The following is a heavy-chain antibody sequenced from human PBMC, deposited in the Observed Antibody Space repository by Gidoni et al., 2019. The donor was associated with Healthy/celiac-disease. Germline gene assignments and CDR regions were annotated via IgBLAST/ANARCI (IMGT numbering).Heavy chain of an antibody. J-gene: IGHJ5*02. CDR2: IVVGSGNT. D-gene: IGHD3-22*01. CDR1: GFTFTSSA. V-gene: IGHV1-58*01. CDR3: AALGYDSSGSPGLNWFDP. Sequence: QMQLVQSGPEVKKPGTSVKVSCKASGFTFTSSAVQWVRQARGQRLEWIGWIVVGSGNTNYAQKFQERVTITRDMSTSTAYMELSSLRSEDTAVYYCAALGYDSSGSPGLNWFDPWGQGTLVTVSS.